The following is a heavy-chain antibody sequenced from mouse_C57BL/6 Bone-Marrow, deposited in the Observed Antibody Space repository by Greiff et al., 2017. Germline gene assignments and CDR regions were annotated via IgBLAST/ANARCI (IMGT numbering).Heavy chain of an antibody. Sequence: QVQLQQPGAELVRPGASVKMSCKASGYTFTGYWITWVKQRPGQGLEWIGDIYPTSGCTNYNEKFKSKAIMTVDTSSNTAYMQLSSLTSEDSAVLSAASSCPLYRSFDYWGQGTTLSVSS. J-gene: IGHJ2*01. D-gene: IGHD1-1*01. V-gene: IGHV1-55*01. CDR1: GYTFTGYW. CDR2: IYPTSGCT. CDR3: ASSCPLYRSFDY.